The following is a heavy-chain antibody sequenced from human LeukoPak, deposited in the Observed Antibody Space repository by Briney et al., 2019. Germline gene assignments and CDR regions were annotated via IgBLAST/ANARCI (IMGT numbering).Heavy chain of an antibody. J-gene: IGHJ4*02. Sequence: GGSLILSCAASGFTFSDYYMSWIRQAPGKGLEWVSYISSSSSYTNYADSVKGRFTISRDNAKNSLYLQMNSLRAEDTAVYYCASGNGRDYYDSSGYSFDYWGQGTLVTVSS. CDR2: ISSSSSYT. CDR1: GFTFSDYY. D-gene: IGHD3-22*01. V-gene: IGHV3-11*03. CDR3: ASGNGRDYYDSSGYSFDY.